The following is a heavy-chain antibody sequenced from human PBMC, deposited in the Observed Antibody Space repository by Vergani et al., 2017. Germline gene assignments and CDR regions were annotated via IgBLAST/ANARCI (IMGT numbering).Heavy chain of an antibody. CDR2: ISSTSSYI. D-gene: IGHD4-17*01. Sequence: EVQLVESGGGLVEPGGSLRLSCTASGFTFSTHTMNWVRQAPGKGLEWVSSISSTSSYIYSADSVKGRFTISRDNAKNSLYLQMNSLRAEDTAVYYCARDHLGATVTXADYWGQGTLVTVSS. J-gene: IGHJ4*02. V-gene: IGHV3-21*01. CDR1: GFTFSTHT. CDR3: ARDHLGATVTXADY.